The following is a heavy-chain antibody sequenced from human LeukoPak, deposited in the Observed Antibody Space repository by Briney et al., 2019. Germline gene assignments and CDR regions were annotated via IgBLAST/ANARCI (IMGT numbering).Heavy chain of an antibody. CDR3: AKFNGYGPDAFDI. CDR2: ISATGSHI. Sequence: GGSLRLSCAASGFTFSNFAMSWVRQAPGKGLEWVSTISATGSHIYYAGSVKGRFTISRDNSQNIMSLQMDSLSVEDTALYFCAKFNGYGPDAFDIWGQGTMITVSS. V-gene: IGHV3-23*01. CDR1: GFTFSNFA. D-gene: IGHD5-12*01. J-gene: IGHJ3*02.